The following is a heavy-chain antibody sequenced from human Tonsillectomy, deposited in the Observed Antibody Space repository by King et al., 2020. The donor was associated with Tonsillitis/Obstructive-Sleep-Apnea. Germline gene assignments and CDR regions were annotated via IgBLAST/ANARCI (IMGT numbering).Heavy chain of an antibody. D-gene: IGHD1-1*01. CDR3: AKGQVQLERHPLFVAFDM. V-gene: IGHV3-23*04. Sequence: VQLVESGGGLVQPGGSLRLSCAASGFTFSSYAMSWVRQAPGKGLEWVSGITGSGCSTFYADSVKGRFTISRDNSKNTLYLQMNSLRAEDTAVYYCAKGQVQLERHPLFVAFDMWAQGTMVTVSS. CDR2: ITGSGCST. CDR1: GFTFSSYA. J-gene: IGHJ3*02.